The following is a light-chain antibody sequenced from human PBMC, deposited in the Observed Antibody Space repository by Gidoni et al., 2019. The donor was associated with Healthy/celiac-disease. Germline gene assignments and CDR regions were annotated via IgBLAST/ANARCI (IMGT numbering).Light chain of an antibody. Sequence: QSVLTQPPSASGTPGQGVTISCSGSSSNIGSNYVYWYQQRPGTPPKLLIYRNNQRPSGVPDRFSGSKSGTSVARAISGLRSEDEADYYCAAWDDSLSGWVFGGGTKRTVL. J-gene: IGLJ3*02. CDR3: AAWDDSLSGWV. V-gene: IGLV1-47*01. CDR2: RNN. CDR1: SSNIGSNY.